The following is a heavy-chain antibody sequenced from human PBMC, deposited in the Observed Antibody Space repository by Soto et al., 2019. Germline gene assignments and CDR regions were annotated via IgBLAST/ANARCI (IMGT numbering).Heavy chain of an antibody. CDR1: GFILDKYT. V-gene: IGHV3-53*01. CDR2: SYSSGGT. J-gene: IGHJ4*02. CDR3: ARDREPDGIWTFDS. D-gene: IGHD2-15*01. Sequence: PGGSMRLSCAASGFILDKYTMGWVRQAPGKGLEWVAESYSSGGTEYSDSVKGRFAIFRDNSKSMLFLQMNSLRVEDTALYYCARDREPDGIWTFDSWGQGTLVTVS.